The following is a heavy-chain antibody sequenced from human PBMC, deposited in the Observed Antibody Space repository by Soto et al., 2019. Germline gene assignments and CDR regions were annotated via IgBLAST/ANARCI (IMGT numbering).Heavy chain of an antibody. V-gene: IGHV4-4*02. D-gene: IGHD6-19*01. CDR1: GGSISSSNW. J-gene: IGHJ4*02. Sequence: QVQLQESGPGLVKPSGTLSLTCAVSGGSISSSNWWSWVRQPPGKGLEWIGEIYHSGSTNYNPSLKSRVXXSXDKXTNQFSLKLSSVTAADTAVYYCARILAVAAHLFDYWGQGTLVTVSS. CDR2: IYHSGST. CDR3: ARILAVAAHLFDY.